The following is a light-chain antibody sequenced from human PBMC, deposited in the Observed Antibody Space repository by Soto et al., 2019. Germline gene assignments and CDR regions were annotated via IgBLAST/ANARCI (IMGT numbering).Light chain of an antibody. CDR1: XXXVGGYNY. Sequence: QSALTQPRSVSGXPXXSVTXSCTXTXXXVGGYNYVSWYQQHPGKAPKLMIYDVSKRPSGVPDRFSGSKSGNTASLTISGLQAEDEADYYCCSYAGSYTFYVFGTGTKLTVL. CDR3: CSYAGSYTFYV. CDR2: DVS. V-gene: IGLV2-11*01. J-gene: IGLJ1*01.